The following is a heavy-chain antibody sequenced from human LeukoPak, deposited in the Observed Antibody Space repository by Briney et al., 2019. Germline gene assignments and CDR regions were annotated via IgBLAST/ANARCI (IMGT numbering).Heavy chain of an antibody. D-gene: IGHD6-19*01. CDR1: GFTFSSYS. Sequence: NPGGSLRLSCAASGFTFSSYSMNWVRQAPGKGLEWVSYISSSGSTIYYADSVKGRFTISRDNAKNSLYLQMNSLRAEDTAVYYCARDRFVAGRVSGIRGSAIDYWGQGTLVTVSS. V-gene: IGHV3-48*04. CDR2: ISSSGSTI. J-gene: IGHJ4*02. CDR3: ARDRFVAGRVSGIRGSAIDY.